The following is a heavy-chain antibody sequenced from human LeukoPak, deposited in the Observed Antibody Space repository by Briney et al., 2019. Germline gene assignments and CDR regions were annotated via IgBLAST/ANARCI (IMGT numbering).Heavy chain of an antibody. V-gene: IGHV3-13*01. CDR1: GFTFSSYD. CDR2: IGTAGDT. D-gene: IGHD6-19*01. J-gene: IGHJ4*02. CDR3: ARAVSGWYDVGYYFDY. Sequence: PGGSLRLSCAASGFTFSSYDMHWVRQATGKGLEWVSAIGTAGDTYYPGSVKGRLTISRENAKNSSYLQMNSLRAGDTAVYYCARAVSGWYDVGYYFDYWGQGTLVTVSS.